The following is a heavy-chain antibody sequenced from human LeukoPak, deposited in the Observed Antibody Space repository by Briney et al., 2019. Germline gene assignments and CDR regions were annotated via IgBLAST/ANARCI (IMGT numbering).Heavy chain of an antibody. D-gene: IGHD4-23*01. J-gene: IGHJ4*02. Sequence: GGSLRLSCAASGFTFSSYWMNWVRQAPGKGLVWVSRISSDGSSTTYADSVKGRFSISRDNAKNTLYLQMNSLRVEDTAVYYCARGRPHGNDYWGQGTLVTVSS. CDR1: GFTFSSYW. V-gene: IGHV3-74*01. CDR3: ARGRPHGNDY. CDR2: ISSDGSST.